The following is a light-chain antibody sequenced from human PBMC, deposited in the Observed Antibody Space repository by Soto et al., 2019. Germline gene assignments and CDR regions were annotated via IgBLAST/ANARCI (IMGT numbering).Light chain of an antibody. Sequence: QSVLTQPASVSGSPGQSITISCTGTNSDVGGYDYVSWYQHYPGKAPKLLIYQVNNRPSGVSSRFSGSKSGNTASLIFSGLQAEDEADYYCSSLTSSNTWVFGGGTKVTVL. CDR3: SSLTSSNTWV. CDR2: QVN. CDR1: NSDVGGYDY. V-gene: IGLV2-14*01. J-gene: IGLJ3*02.